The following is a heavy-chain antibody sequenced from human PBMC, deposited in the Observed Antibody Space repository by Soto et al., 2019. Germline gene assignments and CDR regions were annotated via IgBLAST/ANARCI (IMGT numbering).Heavy chain of an antibody. J-gene: IGHJ6*02. CDR1: GGSISSSSYY. CDR2: IYYSGST. D-gene: IGHD5-18*01. V-gene: IGHV4-39*01. CDR3: ARPASNVDTAMADYYYYGMDV. Sequence: KQSQTLSLTCTVSGGSISSSSYYWGWIRQPPGKGLEWIGSIYYSGSTYYNPSLKSRVTISVDTSKNQFSLKLSSVTAADTAVYYCARPASNVDTAMADYYYYGMDVWGQGTTVTVSS.